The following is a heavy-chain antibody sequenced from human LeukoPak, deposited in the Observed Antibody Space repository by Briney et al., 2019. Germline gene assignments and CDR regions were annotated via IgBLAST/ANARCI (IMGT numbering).Heavy chain of an antibody. V-gene: IGHV1-69*13. Sequence: ASVKVSCRASGGTFSSYAISWVRQARGLGLEWMGGIIPISGTANYAQKFQGRVTITADESTSTAYMELSSLRCEDTAVYYCAREGYYDSSGEEVFDPWGQGTLVTVSS. CDR1: GGTFSSYA. D-gene: IGHD3-22*01. CDR2: IIPISGTA. CDR3: AREGYYDSSGEEVFDP. J-gene: IGHJ5*02.